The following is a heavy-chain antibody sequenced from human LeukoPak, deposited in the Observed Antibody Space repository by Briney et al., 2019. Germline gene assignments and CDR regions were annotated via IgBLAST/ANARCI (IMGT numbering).Heavy chain of an antibody. Sequence: GGSLRLSCAASGITFSNYSMNWVRQAPGKGLEWVSSISSSSSYIDYADSVKGRFTISRDNAKNALFLQMNSLRAEDTAVYYCARDLSGCSYGYLGCFDPWGQGTLVTVSS. D-gene: IGHD5-18*01. CDR2: ISSSSSYI. CDR1: GITFSNYS. V-gene: IGHV3-21*01. J-gene: IGHJ5*02. CDR3: ARDLSGCSYGYLGCFDP.